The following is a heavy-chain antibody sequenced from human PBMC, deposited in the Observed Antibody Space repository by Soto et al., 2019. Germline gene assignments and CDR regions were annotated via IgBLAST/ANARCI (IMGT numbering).Heavy chain of an antibody. CDR1: GYTFTGYY. J-gene: IGHJ4*02. V-gene: IGHV1-2*04. Sequence: GASVKVSCKASGYTFTGYYMHWVRQAPGQGLEWMGWINPNSGGTNYAQKFQGWVTMTRDTSISTAYMELSRLRSDDTAVYYCARDESVGGSYYSLDYWGQGTLVTVSS. D-gene: IGHD1-26*01. CDR2: INPNSGGT. CDR3: ARDESVGGSYYSLDY.